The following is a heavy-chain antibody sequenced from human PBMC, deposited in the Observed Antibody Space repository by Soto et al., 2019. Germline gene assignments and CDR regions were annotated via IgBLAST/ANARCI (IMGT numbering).Heavy chain of an antibody. J-gene: IGHJ4*02. CDR3: GKVLVGATGHTDSDS. CDR2: IDYNGVT. D-gene: IGHD2-15*01. CDR1: GGSIYRSGYY. Sequence: SETLSLTCTVSGGSIYRSGYYWGWIRQPPGRGLEWIGNIDYNGVTYSNPSLKSRVTISRDTSKNQFSLKLTSVTAADTAMYYCGKVLVGATGHTDSDSWGPGTLVTVSS. V-gene: IGHV4-39*01.